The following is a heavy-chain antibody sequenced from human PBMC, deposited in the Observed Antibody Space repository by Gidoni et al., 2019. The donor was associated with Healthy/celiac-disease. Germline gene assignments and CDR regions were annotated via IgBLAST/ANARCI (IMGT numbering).Heavy chain of an antibody. CDR1: GFTFSSYG. CDR3: ARGRGYCSSTSCYLLDAFDI. CDR2: IWYDGSNK. D-gene: IGHD2-2*01. V-gene: IGHV3-33*01. J-gene: IGHJ3*02. Sequence: QVQLVESGGGVVQPGRSLRLSCAASGFTFSSYGMHWVRQAPGKGLEWVAVIWYDGSNKYYADYVKGRFTISRDNSKNTLYLQMNSLRAEDTAVYYCARGRGYCSSTSCYLLDAFDIWGQGTMVTVSA.